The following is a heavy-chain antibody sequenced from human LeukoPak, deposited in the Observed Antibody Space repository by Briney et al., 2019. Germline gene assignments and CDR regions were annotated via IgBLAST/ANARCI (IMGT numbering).Heavy chain of an antibody. CDR3: ARGVTTYYDFWSGYYHNWFDP. Sequence: SETLSLTCTVSGGSISSSSYYWGWIRQPPGKGLEWIGSIYYSGSTYYNPSLKSRVTISVDTSKNQFSLKLSSVTAADTAVYYCARGVTTYYDFWSGYYHNWFDPWGQGTLVTVSS. D-gene: IGHD3-3*01. V-gene: IGHV4-39*01. J-gene: IGHJ5*02. CDR1: GGSISSSSYY. CDR2: IYYSGST.